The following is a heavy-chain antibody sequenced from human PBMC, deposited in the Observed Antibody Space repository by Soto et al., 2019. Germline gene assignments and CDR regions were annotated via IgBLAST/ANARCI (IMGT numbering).Heavy chain of an antibody. V-gene: IGHV1-69*06. Sequence: GASVKVSCKASGGTFSSYAISWVRQAPGQGLEWMGGIIPIFGTANYAQKFQDRVTITADKSTSTAYMELSSLRSEDTAVYYCASVVVVAASFYYGMDVWGQGTTVTVSS. D-gene: IGHD2-15*01. CDR2: IIPIFGTA. CDR1: GGTFSSYA. CDR3: ASVVVVAASFYYGMDV. J-gene: IGHJ6*02.